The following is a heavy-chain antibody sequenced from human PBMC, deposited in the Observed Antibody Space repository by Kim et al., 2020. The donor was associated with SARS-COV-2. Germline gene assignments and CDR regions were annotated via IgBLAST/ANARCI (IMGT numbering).Heavy chain of an antibody. CDR3: ARVGGIASPAGY. Sequence: GGSLRLSCAASGFTFSNYWMAWVRQAPGKGLEWMANIKQDGSERYYVDSVKGRFTISRDNAKNSLYLQMNSLRGEDTAVYYCARVGGIASPAGYWGQGTLVTVSS. CDR2: IKQDGSER. J-gene: IGHJ4*02. CDR1: GFTFSNYW. V-gene: IGHV3-7*01. D-gene: IGHD6-13*01.